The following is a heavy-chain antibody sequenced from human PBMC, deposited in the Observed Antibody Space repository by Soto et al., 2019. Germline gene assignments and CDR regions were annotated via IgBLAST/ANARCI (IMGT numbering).Heavy chain of an antibody. Sequence: QVQLVESGGGVVQPGRSLRLSCAASGFTFSSYGMHWVRQAPGKGLEWVAVIWYDGSNKYYADSVKGRFTISRDNSKNTLYLQMHSLRAEDTAVYYCARDQQGIAAAGNYYYYMDVWGKGTTVTVSS. CDR1: GFTFSSYG. CDR3: ARDQQGIAAAGNYYYYMDV. CDR2: IWYDGSNK. V-gene: IGHV3-33*01. D-gene: IGHD6-13*01. J-gene: IGHJ6*03.